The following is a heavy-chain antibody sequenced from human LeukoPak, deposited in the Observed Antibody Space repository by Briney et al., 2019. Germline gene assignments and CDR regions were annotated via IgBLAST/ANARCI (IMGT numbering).Heavy chain of an antibody. V-gene: IGHV4-61*02. Sequence: PSQTLSLTCTVSGGSISSGSYYWSWIRQPAGKGLEWIGRIYTSGSTNYNPSLKSRVTISVDTSKNQFSLKLSSVTAADTAVYYCARDPYSSGWYDHWGQGTLVTVSS. CDR3: ARDPYSSGWYDH. CDR1: GGSISSGSYY. CDR2: IYTSGST. J-gene: IGHJ5*02. D-gene: IGHD6-19*01.